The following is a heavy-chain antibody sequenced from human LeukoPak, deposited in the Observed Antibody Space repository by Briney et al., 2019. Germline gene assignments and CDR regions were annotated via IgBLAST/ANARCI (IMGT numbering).Heavy chain of an antibody. Sequence: PGGSLRLSCAASGFTIRGYWMHWVRQAPGEGLVWVSHINSDGSITNYADSVKGRITISRDNAKNTLYLQMNSLRAEDTAVYYCARGGLAAGFDYWGQGTLVTVSS. CDR1: GFTIRGYW. V-gene: IGHV3-74*01. D-gene: IGHD6-13*01. CDR2: INSDGSIT. CDR3: ARGGLAAGFDY. J-gene: IGHJ4*02.